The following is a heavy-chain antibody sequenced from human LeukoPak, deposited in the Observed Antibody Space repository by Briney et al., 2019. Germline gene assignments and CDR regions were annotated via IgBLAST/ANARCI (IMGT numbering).Heavy chain of an antibody. J-gene: IGHJ6*03. CDR2: INPNSGGT. CDR1: GYTFTGYY. D-gene: IGHD3-9*01. CDR3: ARREYDILTGYYGYDYYYYMDV. Sequence: ASVKVSCKASGYTFTGYYMHWVRQAPGQGLEWMGWINPNSGGTNYAQKFQGKVTMTRDTSISTAYMELSRLRSDDTAVYYWARREYDILTGYYGYDYYYYMDVWGKGTTVTVSS. V-gene: IGHV1-2*02.